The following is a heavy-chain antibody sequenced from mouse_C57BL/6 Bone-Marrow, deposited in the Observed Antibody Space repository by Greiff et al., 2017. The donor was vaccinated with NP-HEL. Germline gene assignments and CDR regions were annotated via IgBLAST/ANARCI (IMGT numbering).Heavy chain of an antibody. CDR2: ISSGSSTI. D-gene: IGHD1-1*01. Sequence: EVQRVESGGGLVKPGGSLKLSCAASGFTFSDYGMHWVRQAPEKGLEWVAYISSGSSTIYYADTVKGRFTISRDNAKNTLFLQMTSLRSEDTAMYYCARGKTTVRGDYFDYWGQGTTLTVSS. J-gene: IGHJ2*01. V-gene: IGHV5-17*01. CDR1: GFTFSDYG. CDR3: ARGKTTVRGDYFDY.